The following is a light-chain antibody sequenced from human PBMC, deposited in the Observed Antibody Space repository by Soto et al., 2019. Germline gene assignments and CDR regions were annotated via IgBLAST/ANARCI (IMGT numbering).Light chain of an antibody. J-gene: IGKJ5*01. CDR2: DAS. Sequence: EIVLTQSPSTLSFSQGERATLSCRASQSVSSYLAWYQQKPGQAPRLLIYDASNRATGIPARFFGSGSGTDFTLTINRLEPEDFAVYYCQQYANSPIPFGQRTRLEIK. CDR1: QSVSSY. CDR3: QQYANSPIP. V-gene: IGKV3-11*01.